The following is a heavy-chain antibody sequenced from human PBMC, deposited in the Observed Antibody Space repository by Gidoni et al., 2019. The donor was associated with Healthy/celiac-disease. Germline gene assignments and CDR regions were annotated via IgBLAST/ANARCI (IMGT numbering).Heavy chain of an antibody. D-gene: IGHD2-2*02. CDR2: ISGSGGST. V-gene: IGHV3-23*01. CDR3: AGYCSSTSCYKKGDAFDI. J-gene: IGHJ3*02. Sequence: EVQLLESGGGLVQPGGSLRLSRAASGFTFSRYAMSWVRQAPGKGLEWVSAISGSGGSTYYADSVKGRFTISRDNSKNTLYLQMNSLRAEDTAVYYCAGYCSSTSCYKKGDAFDIWGQGTMVTVSS. CDR1: GFTFSRYA.